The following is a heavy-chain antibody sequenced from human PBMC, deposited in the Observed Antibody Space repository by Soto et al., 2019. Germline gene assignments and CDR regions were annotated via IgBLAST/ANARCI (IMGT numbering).Heavy chain of an antibody. J-gene: IGHJ5*02. Sequence: QVQLVESGGGVVQPGRSLRLSCAASGFTFSSYGMHWVRQAPGKGLEWVAVISYDGSNKYYADSVKGRFTISRDNSKNTLYLQMNSLRAEDTAVYYCARRELLRFLEWLPNRGWFDPWGQGTLVTVSS. CDR3: ARRELLRFLEWLPNRGWFDP. CDR1: GFTFSSYG. V-gene: IGHV3-30*03. D-gene: IGHD3-3*01. CDR2: ISYDGSNK.